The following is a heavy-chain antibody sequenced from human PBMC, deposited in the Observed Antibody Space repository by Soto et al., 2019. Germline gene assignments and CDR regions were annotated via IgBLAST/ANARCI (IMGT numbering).Heavy chain of an antibody. CDR3: ASPSPPDCSSTSCYEGYYYYYGMDV. J-gene: IGHJ6*02. CDR2: IYYSGST. Sequence: SETLSLTCTVSGGSISSSSYYWGWIRQPPGKGLEWIGSIYYSGSTYYNPSLKSRVTISVDTSKNQFSLKLSSVTAADTAVYYCASPSPPDCSSTSCYEGYYYYYGMDVWGQGTTVTVSS. V-gene: IGHV4-39*01. D-gene: IGHD2-2*01. CDR1: GGSISSSSYY.